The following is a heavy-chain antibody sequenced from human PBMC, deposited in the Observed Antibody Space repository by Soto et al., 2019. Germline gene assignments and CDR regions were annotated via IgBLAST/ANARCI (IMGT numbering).Heavy chain of an antibody. Sequence: QLLESGGGLVQPGGSLRVHCVASGFTFGDYAMRWVRQAPGKGLEWVASIGGGGTDTYYAASVKGRFTISRDNSKSTLYLQMNNLRVEDTAVYYCAKDAVSYNGEWDWFDTWGQGTLVTVSS. V-gene: IGHV3-23*01. CDR3: AKDAVSYNGEWDWFDT. CDR2: IGGGGTDT. J-gene: IGHJ5*02. D-gene: IGHD3-10*01. CDR1: GFTFGDYA.